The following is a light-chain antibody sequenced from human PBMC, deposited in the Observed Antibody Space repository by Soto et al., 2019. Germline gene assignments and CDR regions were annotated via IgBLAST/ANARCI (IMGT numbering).Light chain of an antibody. CDR2: AVT. V-gene: IGLV2-14*01. Sequence: QSALTQPASVSGSPGQSITISCTGTSRDIGGYNFVSWYHQHPGKAPKLLIYAVTNRPSGIPDRFSGSKSGNTASLTISGLQAEDGADYYCASYTTSSTLVFGGGTKLTVL. CDR3: ASYTTSSTLV. J-gene: IGLJ2*01. CDR1: SRDIGGYNF.